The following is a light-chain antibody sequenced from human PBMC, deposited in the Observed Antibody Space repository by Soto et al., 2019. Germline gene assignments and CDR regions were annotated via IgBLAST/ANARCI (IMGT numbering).Light chain of an antibody. CDR2: GAS. CDR1: QSVSSSY. Sequence: IVFTQSPGTLSLSPGERATLSCRAIQSVSSSYLAWYQQKPGQAPRLLIYGASSRATGIPDRFSGSGSGTDFTLTISRLEPEDFAVYYCQQYGSSLGVTFGGGTKVDI. J-gene: IGKJ4*01. CDR3: QQYGSSLGVT. V-gene: IGKV3-20*01.